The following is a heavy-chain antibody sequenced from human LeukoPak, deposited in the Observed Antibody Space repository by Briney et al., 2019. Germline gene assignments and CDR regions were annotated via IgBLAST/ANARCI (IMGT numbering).Heavy chain of an antibody. CDR3: AGHKYYNFWGSFNWFDP. CDR1: GASIINNDYY. J-gene: IGHJ5*02. D-gene: IGHD3-3*01. V-gene: IGHV4-39*01. CDR2: IYHSGSS. Sequence: SETLSLTCSVSGASIINNDYYWAWIRQPPGKGLEWIVSIYHSGSSSYNPSLKSRVTISVDTSKNHFTLKLNSVTAADTAVYSCAGHKYYNFWGSFNWFDPWGQGTLVTVSS.